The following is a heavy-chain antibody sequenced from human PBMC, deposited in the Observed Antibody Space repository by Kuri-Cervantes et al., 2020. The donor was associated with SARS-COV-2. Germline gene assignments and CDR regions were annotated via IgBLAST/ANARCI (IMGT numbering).Heavy chain of an antibody. CDR3: VKEGSYDFRSGYLPYYFDY. CDR2: ISSNGGST. D-gene: IGHD3-3*01. CDR1: GFTFSSYA. V-gene: IGHV3-64D*06. Sequence: GESLKISCSASGFTFSSYAMHWVRQAPGKGLEYVSAISSNGGSTYYADFVKGRFTISRDNSKNTLYLQMSSLRAEDTAVYYCVKEGSYDFRSGYLPYYFDYWGQGTLVTVSS. J-gene: IGHJ4*02.